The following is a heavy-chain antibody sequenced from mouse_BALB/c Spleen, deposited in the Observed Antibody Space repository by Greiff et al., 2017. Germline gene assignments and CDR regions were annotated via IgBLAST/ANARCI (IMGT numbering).Heavy chain of an antibody. J-gene: IGHJ1*01. Sequence: EVQLQQSGPELVKPGASVKMSCKASGYTFTSYVMHWVKQKPGQGLEWIGYINPYNDGTKYNEKFKGKATLTSDKSSSTAYMELSSLTSEDSAVYYCARGGNYYGSSRSYWYFDVWGAGTTVTVSS. CDR3: ARGGNYYGSSRSYWYFDV. CDR2: INPYNDGT. D-gene: IGHD1-1*01. CDR1: GYTFTSYV. V-gene: IGHV1-14*01.